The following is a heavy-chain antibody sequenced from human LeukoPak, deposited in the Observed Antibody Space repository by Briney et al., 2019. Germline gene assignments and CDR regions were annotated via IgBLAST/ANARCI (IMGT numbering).Heavy chain of an antibody. D-gene: IGHD3-22*01. V-gene: IGHV1-2*02. Sequence: ASVKVSCKASGYTFTGYYMHWVRQAPGQGLEWMGWINPNSGGTNYAQKFQGRVTMTRDTSISTAYMELSRLRSDDTAVYYCAREGGPGAYYDSSGXXRTLYYFDYWGQGTLVTVSS. CDR3: AREGGPGAYYDSSGXXRTLYYFDY. CDR1: GYTFTGYY. CDR2: INPNSGGT. J-gene: IGHJ4*02.